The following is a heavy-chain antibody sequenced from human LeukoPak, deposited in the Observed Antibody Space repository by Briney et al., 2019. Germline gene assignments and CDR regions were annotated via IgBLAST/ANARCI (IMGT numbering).Heavy chain of an antibody. V-gene: IGHV3-11*01. D-gene: IGHD1-26*01. J-gene: IGHJ4*02. CDR3: GSGRRNSGSYYVFDY. CDR1: GFTFSDYY. CDR2: ISSSGSTI. Sequence: PGGSLRLSCAASGFTFSDYYMSWIRQAPGKGLEWVSYISSSGSTIYYADSVKGRFTISRDNAKNSLYLQMNSLRAEDTAVYYCGSGRRNSGSYYVFDYWGQGTLVTVSS.